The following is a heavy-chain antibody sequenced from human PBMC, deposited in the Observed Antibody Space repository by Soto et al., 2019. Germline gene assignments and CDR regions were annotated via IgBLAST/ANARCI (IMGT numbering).Heavy chain of an antibody. CDR2: ISHSGST. J-gene: IGHJ4*02. Sequence: QVQLQESGPALVKPSQTLFLTCTVSGGSISSGTYYWSWIRQHPGKGLEWIGYISHSGSTYYNPSLASRISIAVDTSKNQFSLRLSSVTAADTAVYYCARDRNFFHSSGPDYWGQGTLVTVSS. D-gene: IGHD3-22*01. CDR1: GGSISSGTYY. CDR3: ARDRNFFHSSGPDY. V-gene: IGHV4-31*03.